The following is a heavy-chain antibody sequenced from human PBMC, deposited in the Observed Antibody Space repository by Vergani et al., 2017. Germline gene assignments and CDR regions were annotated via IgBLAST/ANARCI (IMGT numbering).Heavy chain of an antibody. J-gene: IGHJ6*03. CDR1: GCTFSTYA. V-gene: IGHV3-33*01. CDR2: IYYDGSKK. D-gene: IGHD2-21*01. CDR3: VREGSYCGSTTCRNPSYVYYYHIDV. Sequence: QVQLVESGGGVVQPGRSLRLSCTSSGCTFSTYAMHWVRQAPGKGLEWVAIIYYDGSKKYYADAVKGRFTISRDNSRNTLDLLMSSLIAEDTAIYYCVREGSYCGSTTCRNPSYVYYYHIDVWGEGTTVTVSS.